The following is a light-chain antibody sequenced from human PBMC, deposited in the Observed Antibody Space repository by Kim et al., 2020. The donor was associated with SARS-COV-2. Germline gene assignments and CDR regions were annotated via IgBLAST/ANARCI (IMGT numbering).Light chain of an antibody. CDR1: NSDISDSKF. J-gene: IGLJ1*01. CDR2: DVT. CDR3: SSYTRNNIYV. Sequence: QSALTQPASVSGSPGQSITISCTVPNSDISDSKFVSWYQHHPGEAPKLLIFDVTQRSSGVSDRFSASKSGNTASLGISELQPEDEADYYCSSYTRNNIYVFGTGTKVTVL. V-gene: IGLV2-14*03.